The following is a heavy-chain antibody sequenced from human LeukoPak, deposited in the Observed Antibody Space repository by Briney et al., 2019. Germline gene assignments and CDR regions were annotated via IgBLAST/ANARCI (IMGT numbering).Heavy chain of an antibody. J-gene: IGHJ4*02. CDR3: ARDREGSGWYYLDY. V-gene: IGHV3-53*01. CDR2: IYSGGST. CDR1: GFTVSSNY. Sequence: GGSLRLSCAASGFTVSSNYMSWVRQAPGKGLEWVSVIYSGGSTYYADSVKGRFTISRDNSKNTLYLQMNSLRAEDTAVYYCARDREGSGWYYLDYWGQGTLVTVSS. D-gene: IGHD6-19*01.